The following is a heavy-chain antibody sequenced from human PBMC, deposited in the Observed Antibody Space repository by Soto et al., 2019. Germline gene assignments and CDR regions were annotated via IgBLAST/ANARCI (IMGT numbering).Heavy chain of an antibody. Sequence: SETLSLTCAVYGGSFSGYYWSWIRQPPGKGLEWIGEINHSGSTNYNPSLKSRVTISVDTSKNQFSLKLSSVTAADTAVYYCARKMILRLRSGYYTGRLDYYYYMDVWGKGTTVTVSS. V-gene: IGHV4-34*01. J-gene: IGHJ6*03. CDR2: INHSGST. CDR1: GGSFSGYY. D-gene: IGHD3-3*01. CDR3: ARKMILRLRSGYYTGRLDYYYYMDV.